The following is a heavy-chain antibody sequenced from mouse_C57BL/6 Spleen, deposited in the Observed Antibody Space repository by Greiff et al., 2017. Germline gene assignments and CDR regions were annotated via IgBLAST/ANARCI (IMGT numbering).Heavy chain of an antibody. CDR3: AREVTPQRGFAY. CDR1: GYTFTSYW. J-gene: IGHJ3*01. Sequence: QVQLQQPGAELVMPGASVKLSCKASGYTFTSYWMHWVKQRPGQGLEWIGEIDPSDNYTNYNQKFKGKSTLTVDKSSSTAYMQLSSLTSEDSAVYYCAREVTPQRGFAYWGQGTLGTGSA. D-gene: IGHD1-3*01. V-gene: IGHV1-69*01. CDR2: IDPSDNYT.